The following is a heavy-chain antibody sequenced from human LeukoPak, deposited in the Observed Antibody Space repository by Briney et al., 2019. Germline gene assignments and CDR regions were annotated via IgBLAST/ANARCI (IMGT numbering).Heavy chain of an antibody. CDR3: ARNSVRGLYGMDV. CDR2: IYYSGST. V-gene: IGHV4-30-4*01. D-gene: IGHD3-10*02. Sequence: PSQTLSLTCTVSGGSISSGDYYWSWIRQPPGKGLEWIGYIYYSGSTYYNPSLKSRVTISVDTSKNQFSLKLSSVTAADTAVYYCARNSVRGLYGMDVWGKGTTVTVSS. J-gene: IGHJ6*04. CDR1: GGSISSGDYY.